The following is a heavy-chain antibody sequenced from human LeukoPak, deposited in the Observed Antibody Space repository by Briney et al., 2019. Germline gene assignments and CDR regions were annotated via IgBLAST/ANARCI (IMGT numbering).Heavy chain of an antibody. D-gene: IGHD3-9*01. CDR3: ARTLRYFDWSLAGAFDY. CDR2: INPNSGGT. J-gene: IGHJ4*02. V-gene: IGHV1-2*02. Sequence: ASVKVSCKASGYTFTGYYMHWVRQAPGQGLEWMGWINPNSGGTNYAQKFQGRVTMTRDTSISTAYMELSRLRSDDTAVYYCARTLRYFDWSLAGAFDYWGQRTLVTVSS. CDR1: GYTFTGYY.